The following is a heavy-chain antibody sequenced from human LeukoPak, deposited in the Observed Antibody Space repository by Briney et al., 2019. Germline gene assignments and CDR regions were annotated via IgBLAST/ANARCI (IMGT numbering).Heavy chain of an antibody. CDR2: IIPILGIA. Sequence: GSSVKVSCKASGGTFSSYAISWVRQAPGQGLEWMGRIIPILGIANCAQKFQGRVTITADKSTSTAYMELSSLRSEDTAVYYCAREMVTMIVVVITGWYFDLWGRGTLVTVSS. V-gene: IGHV1-69*04. J-gene: IGHJ2*01. D-gene: IGHD3-22*01. CDR3: AREMVTMIVVVITGWYFDL. CDR1: GGTFSSYA.